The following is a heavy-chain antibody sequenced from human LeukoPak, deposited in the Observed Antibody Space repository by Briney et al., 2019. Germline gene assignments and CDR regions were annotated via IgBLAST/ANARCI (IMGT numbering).Heavy chain of an antibody. Sequence: SETLSLTCTVSGGSISSGGYYWSWIRQHPGKGLEWIGYIYYSGSTYYNPSLKSRVTISVDTSKNQFSLKLSSVTAADTAVYCCAREARNGNIDYWGQGTLVTVSS. CDR3: AREARNGNIDY. V-gene: IGHV4-31*03. J-gene: IGHJ4*02. CDR2: IYYSGST. D-gene: IGHD2/OR15-2a*01. CDR1: GGSISSGGYY.